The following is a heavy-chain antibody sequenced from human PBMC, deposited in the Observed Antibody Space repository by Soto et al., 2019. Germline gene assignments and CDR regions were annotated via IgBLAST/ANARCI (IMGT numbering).Heavy chain of an antibody. D-gene: IGHD6-6*01. CDR3: ARSGEYSSSSDAYYYYYYMDV. CDR2: IIPILGIA. J-gene: IGHJ6*03. V-gene: IGHV1-69*02. CDR1: GGTFSSYT. Sequence: SVKVSCKASGGTFSSYTISWVRQAPGQGLEWMGRIIPILGIANYAQKFQGRVTITADKSTSTAYMELSSLRSEDTAVYYCARSGEYSSSSDAYYYYYYMDVWGKGTTVTVSS.